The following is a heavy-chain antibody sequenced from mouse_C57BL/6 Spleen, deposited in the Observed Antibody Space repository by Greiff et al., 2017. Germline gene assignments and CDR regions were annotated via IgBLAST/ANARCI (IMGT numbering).Heavy chain of an antibody. V-gene: IGHV1-64*01. CDR1: GYTFTSYW. Sequence: QVQLQQPGAELVKPGASVKLSCKASGYTFTSYWMHWVKQRPGQGLEWIGMIHPNSGSTNYNEKFKSKATLTVDKSSSTAYMQLSSLTSEDSAVYYCARGTMVTTEFAYWGQGTLVTVSA. CDR3: ARGTMVTTEFAY. CDR2: IHPNSGST. J-gene: IGHJ3*01. D-gene: IGHD2-2*01.